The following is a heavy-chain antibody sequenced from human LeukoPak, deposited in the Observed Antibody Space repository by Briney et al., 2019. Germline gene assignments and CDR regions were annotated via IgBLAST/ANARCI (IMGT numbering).Heavy chain of an antibody. V-gene: IGHV3-21*01. CDR2: ISSSSSYI. J-gene: IGHJ4*02. D-gene: IGHD1-26*01. Sequence: GGSLRLSCAASGFTFSSYSMNWVRQAPGKGLEWVSSISSSSSYIYYADSVKGRFTISRDNAKNSLYLQMNRLRAEDTAVYYCARVRWELRGNYFGYWGQGTLVTVSS. CDR1: GFTFSSYS. CDR3: ARVRWELRGNYFGY.